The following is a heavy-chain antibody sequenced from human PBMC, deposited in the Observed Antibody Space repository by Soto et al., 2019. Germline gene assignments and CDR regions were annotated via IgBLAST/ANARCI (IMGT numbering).Heavy chain of an antibody. J-gene: IGHJ5*02. CDR3: AKDSMYYDFWSGYPSFDP. D-gene: IGHD3-3*01. CDR1: GFTFSSYW. V-gene: IGHV3-74*01. Sequence: PGGSLRLSCAASGFTFSSYWMHWVRQAPGKGLVWVSRINSDGSSTSYADSVKGRFTISRDNSKNTLYLQMNSLRAEDTAVYYCAKDSMYYDFWSGYPSFDPWGQGTLVTVSS. CDR2: INSDGSST.